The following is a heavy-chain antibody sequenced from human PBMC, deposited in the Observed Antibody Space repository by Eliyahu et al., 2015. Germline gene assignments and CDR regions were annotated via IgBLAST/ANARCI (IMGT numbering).Heavy chain of an antibody. CDR1: GGTFSTHT. V-gene: IGHV1-69*01. D-gene: IGHD6-19*01. Sequence: QVQLVQSGAEVKKPGSSVKVSCKASGGTFSTHTISWVRQAPGQGLEWMGGIIPTFGTPNYAQKFQGRVMITADEYTNTAYMELSSLRFEDTAVYYCALEGGSSGPRWFDPWGQGTQVIVSS. CDR3: ALEGGSSGPRWFDP. CDR2: IIPTFGTP. J-gene: IGHJ5*02.